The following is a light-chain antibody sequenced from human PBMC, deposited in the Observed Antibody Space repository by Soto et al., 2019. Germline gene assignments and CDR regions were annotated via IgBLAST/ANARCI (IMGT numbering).Light chain of an antibody. CDR1: QSVSSN. CDR3: QQYNNWAPWT. Sequence: MVMTQSPATLSVSPGERATLSCSASQSVSSNLAWYQQKPGQAPRLLSYGASTRATGIPARFSGSGSGTEFTLTISSLQSEDFEVYYCQQYNNWAPWTFGQGTKVEIK. CDR2: GAS. J-gene: IGKJ1*01. V-gene: IGKV3-15*01.